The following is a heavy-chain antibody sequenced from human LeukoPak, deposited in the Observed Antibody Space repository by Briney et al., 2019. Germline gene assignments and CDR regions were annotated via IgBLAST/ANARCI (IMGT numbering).Heavy chain of an antibody. CDR2: IYHSGST. J-gene: IGHJ5*02. Sequence: PSETLSLTCTVSGGSISSSSYYWGWIRQPPGKGLEWIGEIYHSGSTNYNPSLKSRVTISVDRSKNQFSLKLTSVTAADTAVYYCARAQSVNPMIEVDDKWFDPWGQGTLVTVSS. V-gene: IGHV4-39*07. CDR3: ARAQSVNPMIEVDDKWFDP. D-gene: IGHD3-22*01. CDR1: GGSISSSSYY.